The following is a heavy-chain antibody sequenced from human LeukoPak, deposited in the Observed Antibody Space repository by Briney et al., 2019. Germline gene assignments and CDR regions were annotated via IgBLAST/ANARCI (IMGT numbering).Heavy chain of an antibody. V-gene: IGHV4-38-2*02. Sequence: SETLSLTRTVSGYSISSGYYWGWIRPPPGKGLEWIGSIYHSGSTYYNPSLKSRVTISVDTSKNQFSLKLSSVTAADTAVYYCARVDAFDIWGQGTMVTVSS. J-gene: IGHJ3*02. CDR2: IYHSGST. CDR1: GYSISSGYY. CDR3: ARVDAFDI.